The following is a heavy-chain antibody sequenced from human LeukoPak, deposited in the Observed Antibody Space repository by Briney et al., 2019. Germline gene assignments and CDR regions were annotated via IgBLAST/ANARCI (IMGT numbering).Heavy chain of an antibody. CDR3: ARGRYYFDY. CDR1: SGSISSYY. Sequence: SETLSLTCTVSSGSISSYYWSWIRQPPGKGLEWIGYIYYTGSTNYNPSLKSRVTISVDTSKNQFSLKLSSVTAADTAVYYCARGRYYFDYWGQGTLVTVSS. J-gene: IGHJ4*02. CDR2: IYYTGST. V-gene: IGHV4-59*01.